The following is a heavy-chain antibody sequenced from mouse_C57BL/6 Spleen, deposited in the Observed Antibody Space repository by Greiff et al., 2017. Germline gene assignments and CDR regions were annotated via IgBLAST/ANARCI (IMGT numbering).Heavy chain of an antibody. CDR3: ARGNGTPY. CDR1: GYTFTSYW. V-gene: IGHV1-69*01. CDR2: IDPSDSYT. Sequence: QVQLQQPGAELVMPGASVKLSCKASGYTFTSYWMHWVKQRPGQGLEWIGEIDPSDSYTNYNQKFKGKSTLTVDKSSSTAYMQLSSLTSEDSAVYYCARGNGTPYWGQGTSVTVSS. D-gene: IGHD1-1*01. J-gene: IGHJ4*01.